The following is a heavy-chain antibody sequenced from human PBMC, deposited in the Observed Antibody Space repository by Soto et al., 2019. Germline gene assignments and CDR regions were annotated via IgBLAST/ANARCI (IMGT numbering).Heavy chain of an antibody. V-gene: IGHV1-69*01. D-gene: IGHD3-22*01. J-gene: IGHJ5*02. CDR2: IIPMFGTT. CDR3: GEGGGGYDT. Sequence: GAPVNLARKTSGCAFSSDSINWVRQAPGQGLEWMGGIIPMFGTTNYAQKLQGRVTLTADESTSTAYMEMTDLRSEDTAVYYCGEGGGGYDTWGQGLRVTV. CDR1: GCAFSSDS.